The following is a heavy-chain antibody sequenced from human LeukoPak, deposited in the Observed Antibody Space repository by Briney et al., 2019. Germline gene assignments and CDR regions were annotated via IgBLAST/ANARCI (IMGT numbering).Heavy chain of an antibody. V-gene: IGHV4-34*01. Sequence: SETLSLTCAVYGGSFSGYYWSWVRQPPGKGLEWIGEINHSGSTNYNPSLKSRVTISVDKSKTQFSLKLSSVTAADTAVYYCARGQYHLLYWYFDLWGRGTLVTVSS. J-gene: IGHJ2*01. D-gene: IGHD2-2*01. CDR1: GGSFSGYY. CDR3: ARGQYHLLYWYFDL. CDR2: INHSGST.